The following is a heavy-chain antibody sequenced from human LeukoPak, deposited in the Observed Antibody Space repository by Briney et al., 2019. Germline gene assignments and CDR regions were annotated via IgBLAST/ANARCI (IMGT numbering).Heavy chain of an antibody. CDR2: ITDSGAT. V-gene: IGHV3-23*01. CDR1: GNTVRNFA. D-gene: IGHD5-24*01. J-gene: IGHJ4*02. Sequence: GGSLRVSCVAPGNTVRNFAMNSVRQATGKGLEWVTVITDSGATYYADSVKGRFTISRANSKNTLQLQMNNLRAEDTAIYYCATRPPPHQLAPLDLWGQGTLITVSS. CDR3: ATRPPPHQLAPLDL.